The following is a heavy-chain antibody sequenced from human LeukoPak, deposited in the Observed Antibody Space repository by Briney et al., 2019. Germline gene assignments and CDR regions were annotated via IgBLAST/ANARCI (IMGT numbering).Heavy chain of an antibody. J-gene: IGHJ6*02. V-gene: IGHV3-23*01. Sequence: GGSLRLSCAASGFTFSSYAMSWVRQAPGKGLEWVSAISGSGGSTYYADSVKGRFTISRDNSKNTLYLQMNSLRAEDTAVYYCAKVGGYSSSWYDYGMDVWAKGPRSPSP. CDR1: GFTFSSYA. D-gene: IGHD6-13*01. CDR2: ISGSGGST. CDR3: AKVGGYSSSWYDYGMDV.